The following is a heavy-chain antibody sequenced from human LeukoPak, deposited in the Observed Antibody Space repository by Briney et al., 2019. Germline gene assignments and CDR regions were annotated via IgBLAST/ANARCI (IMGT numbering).Heavy chain of an antibody. CDR2: VFNNGGT. CDR1: GGSIGSYH. D-gene: IGHD5-12*01. J-gene: IGHJ4*02. Sequence: SETLSLTCTVPGGSIGSYHWNWFRQPSGKGLEWIGIVFNNGGTKHNPSLKSRVAISVDTSKNQFALQLTSVTAADTAVYYCVASYGGYVLDYWGQGALVIVSS. CDR3: VASYGGYVLDY. V-gene: IGHV4-59*01.